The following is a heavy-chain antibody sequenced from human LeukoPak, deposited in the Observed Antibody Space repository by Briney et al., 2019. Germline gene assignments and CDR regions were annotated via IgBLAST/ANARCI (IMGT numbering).Heavy chain of an antibody. CDR3: AGQTGSGLFILP. V-gene: IGHV4-39*01. CDR2: IYYSGNT. CDR1: GVSISSSNSY. J-gene: IGHJ4*02. D-gene: IGHD3/OR15-3a*01. Sequence: SETLSLTCTVSGVSISSSNSYRGWIRQPPGKGLEWIGSIYYSGNTYYNASLKSQVSISIDTSKNQFSLRLTSVTAADTAVYYCAGQTGSGLFILPGGQGTLVTVSS.